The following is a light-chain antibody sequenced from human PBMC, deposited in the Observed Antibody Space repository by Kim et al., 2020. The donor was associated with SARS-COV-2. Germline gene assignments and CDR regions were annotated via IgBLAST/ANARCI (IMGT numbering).Light chain of an antibody. V-gene: IGKV3-15*01. CDR3: QQYNNWPLT. J-gene: IGKJ4*01. Sequence: VDPGERATLSCRASQSVSSNLAWYQQKPGQAPRLIIDGASTRATGIPARFSGSGYGTEFTLTISSLQSEDFAVYYCQQYNNWPLTFGGGTKVDIK. CDR1: QSVSSN. CDR2: GAS.